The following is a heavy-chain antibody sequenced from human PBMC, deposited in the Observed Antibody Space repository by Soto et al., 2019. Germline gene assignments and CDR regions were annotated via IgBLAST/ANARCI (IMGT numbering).Heavy chain of an antibody. CDR3: ATEKHYFDTGGYYY. CDR1: GFTFSSYA. CDR2: ISSSSSYI. J-gene: IGHJ4*02. Sequence: GGSLRLSCAASGFTFSSYAMSWVRQAPGKGLEWVSSISSSSSYIYYADSVKGRFTISRDNAKNSLYLQMNSLRAEDTAVYYCATEKHYFDTGGYYYWGQGTLVTVSS. V-gene: IGHV3-21*01. D-gene: IGHD3-22*01.